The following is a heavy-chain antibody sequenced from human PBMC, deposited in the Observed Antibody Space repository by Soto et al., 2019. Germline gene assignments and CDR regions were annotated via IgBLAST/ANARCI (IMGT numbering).Heavy chain of an antibody. CDR3: ARDRAMKMVYAKYYFDY. Sequence: SETLSLTCTVSGGSISSVDYFWSWIRQPPGKGLEWIGYIYYSGSTYYNPSLQSRVTISVDTSKNQFSLKLSSVTAEDTAVYYCARDRAMKMVYAKYYFDYWGQGTLVTVSS. J-gene: IGHJ4*02. CDR1: GGSISSVDYF. V-gene: IGHV4-30-4*01. CDR2: IYYSGST. D-gene: IGHD2-8*01.